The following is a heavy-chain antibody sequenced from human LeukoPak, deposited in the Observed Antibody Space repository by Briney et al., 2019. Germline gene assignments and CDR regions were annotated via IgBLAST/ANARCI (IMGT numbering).Heavy chain of an antibody. J-gene: IGHJ4*02. D-gene: IGHD3-22*01. CDR2: IYYSGST. V-gene: IGHV4-59*01. CDR3: AREGVSYYDRSGYHY. Sequence: SETLSLTCTVSGGSINNYYWSWIRQPPGKGLEWIGHIYYSGSTNYNPSLKSRVTISVDTSKNQFSLKLSSVTAADTAVYYCAREGVSYYDRSGYHYWGQGTLVTVSS. CDR1: GGSINNYY.